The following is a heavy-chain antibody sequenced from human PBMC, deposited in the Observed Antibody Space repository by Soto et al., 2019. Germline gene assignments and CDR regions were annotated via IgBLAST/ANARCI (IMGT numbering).Heavy chain of an antibody. CDR3: ARGRYCLTGRCFPNWFDS. J-gene: IGHJ5*01. CDR2: IYKSATT. CDR1: GDSISNLDYF. Sequence: SETLSLTCSVSGDSISNLDYFWAWIRQPPGQALEYIGYIYKSATTYYNPSFESRVAISVDTSKSQFSLNVTSVTAADTAVYFCARGRYCLTGRCFPNWFDSWGQGALGTSPQ. D-gene: IGHD7-27*01. V-gene: IGHV4-30-4*01.